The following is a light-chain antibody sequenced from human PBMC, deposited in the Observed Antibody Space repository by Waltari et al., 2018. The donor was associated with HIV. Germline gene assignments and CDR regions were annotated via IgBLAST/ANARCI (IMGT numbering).Light chain of an antibody. V-gene: IGKV3-11*01. CDR2: DAS. CDR1: QSVGKS. J-gene: IGKJ4*01. Sequence: EIVLTQSPVTLSLSPGERATLSCRASQSVGKSLAWYQQKPGQTPRLLIYDASNRASGIPARFSGSGSGTDFTLTISSLEPGDFAVYYCQQRTDWLLTFGGGTNLEIK. CDR3: QQRTDWLLT.